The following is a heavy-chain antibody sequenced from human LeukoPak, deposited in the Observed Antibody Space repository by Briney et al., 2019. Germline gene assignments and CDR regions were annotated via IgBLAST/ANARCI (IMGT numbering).Heavy chain of an antibody. J-gene: IGHJ3*02. CDR1: GGTFSSYA. V-gene: IGHV1-69*13. CDR3: ARVGQPTINDAFDI. CDR2: IIPIFGTA. D-gene: IGHD3-9*01. Sequence: ASVKVSCKASGGTFSSYAISWVRQAPGQGLEWMGGIIPIFGTANYAQKFQGRVTITADESTSTAYMELSSLRSEDTAVYYCARVGQPTINDAFDIWGQGTMVTVSS.